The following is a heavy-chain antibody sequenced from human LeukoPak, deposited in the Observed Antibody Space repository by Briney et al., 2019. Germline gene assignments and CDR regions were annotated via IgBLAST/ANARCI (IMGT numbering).Heavy chain of an antibody. CDR1: GYSFTCYW. J-gene: IGHJ4*02. D-gene: IGHD4-11*01. CDR2: IYPDDSDT. Sequence: GESLKISCKGSGYSFTCYWIGWVRQMPGKGLEWMGIIYPDDSDTRSSPSFRGQVTISADKSISTAYPQWSSLKASDSAMYYCARLDDYTLDYWGQGTLVTVSS. V-gene: IGHV5-51*01. CDR3: ARLDDYTLDY.